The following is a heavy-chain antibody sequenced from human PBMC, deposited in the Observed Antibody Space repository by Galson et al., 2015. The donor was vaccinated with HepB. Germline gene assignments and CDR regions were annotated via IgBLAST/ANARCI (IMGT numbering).Heavy chain of an antibody. Sequence: QSGAEVKKPGESLRISCKGSGYSFTDSWIGWVRQTPEKGLEWMAIIYPVNSDTRYNPSFQGQVTISADKSLSTAYLQWSSLKASDTAIYYCARHTHHYRDYWGQGILVTVSS. V-gene: IGHV5-51*01. CDR3: ARHTHHYRDY. CDR2: IYPVNSDT. CDR1: GYSFTDSW. J-gene: IGHJ4*02.